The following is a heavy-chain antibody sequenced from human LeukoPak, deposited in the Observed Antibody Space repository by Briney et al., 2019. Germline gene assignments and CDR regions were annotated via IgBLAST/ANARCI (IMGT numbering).Heavy chain of an antibody. V-gene: IGHV4-34*01. CDR1: GGSFSGYY. CDR2: INHSGST. J-gene: IGHJ4*02. CDR3: ARRATVTSHYFDY. D-gene: IGHD4-17*01. Sequence: MPSETLSLTCAVYGGSFSGYYWSWIRQPPGKGLEWIGEINHSGSTNYNPSLKSRVTISVDTSKNHFSLNLRSVTAADTAVYYCARRATVTSHYFDYWGQGTLVTVSS.